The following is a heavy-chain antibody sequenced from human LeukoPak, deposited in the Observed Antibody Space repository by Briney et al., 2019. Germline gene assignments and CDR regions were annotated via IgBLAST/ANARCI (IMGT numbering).Heavy chain of an antibody. D-gene: IGHD6-6*01. CDR3: ARDAVAARRSDYFDY. Sequence: GGSLRLSCAASGFTFSSYSMNWVRQAPGKGLEWVSYISSSSSTIYYADSVKGRFTISRDNAKNSLYLQMNSLRAEDTAVYYCARDAVAARRSDYFDYWGQGTLVTVSS. J-gene: IGHJ4*02. CDR2: ISSSSSTI. CDR1: GFTFSSYS. V-gene: IGHV3-48*01.